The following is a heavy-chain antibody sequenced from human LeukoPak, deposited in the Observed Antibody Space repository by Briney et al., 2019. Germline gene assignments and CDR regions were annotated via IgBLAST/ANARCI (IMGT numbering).Heavy chain of an antibody. Sequence: GSSVKVSCKASGGTFSSYAISWVRQAPGQGLEWMGGIIPIFGTANYAQKFQGRVTITADESTSTAYMELSSLRSEDTAVYYCAREENTVVVPAASSGYYGMDVWGQGTTVTVSS. CDR3: AREENTVVVPAASSGYYGMDV. V-gene: IGHV1-69*01. D-gene: IGHD2-2*01. CDR1: GGTFSSYA. J-gene: IGHJ6*02. CDR2: IIPIFGTA.